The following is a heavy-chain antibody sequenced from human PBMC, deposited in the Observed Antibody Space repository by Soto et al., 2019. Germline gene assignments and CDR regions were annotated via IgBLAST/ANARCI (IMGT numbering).Heavy chain of an antibody. D-gene: IGHD4-4*01. CDR2: IRPDGSET. V-gene: IGHV3-7*03. CDR1: GFTFTDFY. CDR3: AGWGGHDYNY. Sequence: EVQLVQSGGGLVQPGGSLRLSCVGSGFTFTDFYMNWVRQAPGKGLEWVANIRPDGSETNYVESVKGRFTTSRGNAKNSLFLQMNSLTADDKAVYYCAGWGGHDYNYWGQGILVTVSS. J-gene: IGHJ4*02.